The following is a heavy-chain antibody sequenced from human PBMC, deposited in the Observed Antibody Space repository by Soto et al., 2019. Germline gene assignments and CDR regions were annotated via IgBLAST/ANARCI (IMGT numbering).Heavy chain of an antibody. CDR3: ARGYYDFWRGAFDI. CDR1: GFTFSSYS. J-gene: IGHJ3*02. V-gene: IGHV3-21*01. CDR2: ISSSSSYI. Sequence: GGSLRLSCAASGFTFSSYSMNWVRQAPGKGLEWVSSISSSSSYIYYADSVKGRFAISRDNAKNSLYLQMNSLRAEDTAVYYCARGYYDFWRGAFDIWGQGTMVTVSS. D-gene: IGHD3-3*01.